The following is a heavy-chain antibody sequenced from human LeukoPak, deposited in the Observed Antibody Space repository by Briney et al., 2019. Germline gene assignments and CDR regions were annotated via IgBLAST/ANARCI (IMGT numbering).Heavy chain of an antibody. J-gene: IGHJ4*02. CDR3: AKFYDILTSYFVY. D-gene: IGHD3-9*01. Sequence: GGSLRLSCAASGFTFSSYAMSWVRQSPGKGLEWVSALSGGGGSTYYAYYTDSVKGRFTISRDNSKNTLYLQMNSLRAEDTALYYCAKFYDILTSYFVYWGQGTLVTVSS. V-gene: IGHV3-23*01. CDR1: GFTFSSYA. CDR2: LSGGGGST.